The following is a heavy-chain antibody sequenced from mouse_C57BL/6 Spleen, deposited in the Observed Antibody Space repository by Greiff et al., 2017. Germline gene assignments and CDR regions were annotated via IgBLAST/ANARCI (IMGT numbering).Heavy chain of an antibody. D-gene: IGHD2-5*01. V-gene: IGHV1-47*01. CDR3: ARSNSLYWYFDV. J-gene: IGHJ1*03. CDR2: FHPYNDDT. Sequence: VMLVESGAELVKPGASVKMSCKASGYTFTTYPIEWMKQNHGKSLEWIGNFHPYNDDTKYNEKFKGKATLTVEKSSSTVYLELSRLTSDDSAVYYCARSNSLYWYFDVWGTGTTVTVSS. CDR1: GYTFTTYP.